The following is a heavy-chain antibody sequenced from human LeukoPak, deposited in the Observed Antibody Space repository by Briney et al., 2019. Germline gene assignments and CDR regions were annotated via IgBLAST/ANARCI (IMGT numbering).Heavy chain of an antibody. CDR2: IKQDGSEK. V-gene: IGHV3-7*04. CDR1: GFTFSSYW. J-gene: IGHJ4*02. CDR3: ARETEMANLDY. D-gene: IGHD5-24*01. Sequence: GGSLRLSCTASGFTFSSYWMNWVRQAPGKGLEWVANIKQDGSEKYYVDSVKGRFTNSRDNAKKSLYLQMNSLRAEDTAVYYCARETEMANLDYWGQGTLVTVSS.